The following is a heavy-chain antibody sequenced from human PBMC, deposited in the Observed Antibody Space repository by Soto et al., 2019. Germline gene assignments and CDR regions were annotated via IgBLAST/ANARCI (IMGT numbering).Heavy chain of an antibody. J-gene: IGHJ5*02. CDR1: GDSITNYY. D-gene: IGHD1-26*01. V-gene: IGHV4-4*07. Sequence: PSETLSLTCSVSGDSITNYYWSWIRQPAGKGLEWIGRLHTSGRTNYNPSLKSRVTMSVDRSKNQFYLKVNSMTAADTAVYYCARHFPWESSFDPWGQGTLVTVSS. CDR2: LHTSGRT. CDR3: ARHFPWESSFDP.